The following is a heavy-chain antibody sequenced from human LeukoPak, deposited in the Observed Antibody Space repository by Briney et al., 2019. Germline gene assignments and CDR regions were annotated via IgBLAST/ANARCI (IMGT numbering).Heavy chain of an antibody. CDR2: ISGSGGST. CDR3: AKDHTAMSSEGPIFDY. Sequence: PGGSLRLSCAASGFTFSSYAMSWVRQAPGKGLEWVSAISGSGGSTYYADSVKGRFTISRDNSKNTLYLQMNSLRAEDTAVYYCAKDHTAMSSEGPIFDYWGQGTLVTVSS. J-gene: IGHJ4*02. V-gene: IGHV3-23*01. CDR1: GFTFSSYA. D-gene: IGHD5-18*01.